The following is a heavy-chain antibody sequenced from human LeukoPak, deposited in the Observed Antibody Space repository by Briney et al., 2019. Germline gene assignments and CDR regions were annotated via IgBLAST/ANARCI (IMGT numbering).Heavy chain of an antibody. Sequence: PSETLSLTCTVSGGSISSYYWSWIRQPPGKGLEWIGYIYYSGSTNYNPSLKSRVTISVDTSKNQFSLKLSSVTAADTAVYYCARMGYQLLLDYWGQGTLVTVSS. CDR2: IYYSGST. V-gene: IGHV4-59*01. D-gene: IGHD2-2*01. CDR3: ARMGYQLLLDY. J-gene: IGHJ4*02. CDR1: GGSISSYY.